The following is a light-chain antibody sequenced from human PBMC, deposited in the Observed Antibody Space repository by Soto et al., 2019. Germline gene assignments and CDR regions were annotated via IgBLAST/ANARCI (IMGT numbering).Light chain of an antibody. Sequence: QSVLTQPPSVSGAPGQRVTISCTGSRSNIGAGFDVHWYQQLPGTAPKLLISGDTNRPSGVSDRFSGSKSGTSASLAITGLRAEDAADYYCQSFDSSLGGWLFGGGTKLTVL. CDR1: RSNIGAGFD. CDR2: GDT. V-gene: IGLV1-40*01. CDR3: QSFDSSLGGWL. J-gene: IGLJ3*02.